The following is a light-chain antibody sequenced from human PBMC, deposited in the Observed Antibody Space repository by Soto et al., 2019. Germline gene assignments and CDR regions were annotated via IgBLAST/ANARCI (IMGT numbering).Light chain of an antibody. CDR2: LAS. Sequence: IQLTQSPSSLSASVGDRVTITCRASQGISNSLAWYQQKPGKAPKLLMYLASTLQSGVPPRFSGSGSGTDFTLTISSLQPEDFATYYCQQSYSTPITFGQGTRLEIK. V-gene: IGKV1-39*01. CDR3: QQSYSTPIT. J-gene: IGKJ5*01. CDR1: QGISNS.